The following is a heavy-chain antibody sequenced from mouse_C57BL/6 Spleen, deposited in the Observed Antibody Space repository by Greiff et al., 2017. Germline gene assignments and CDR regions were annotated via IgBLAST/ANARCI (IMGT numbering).Heavy chain of an antibody. CDR3: ARAYYSNYWYFDD. J-gene: IGHJ1*01. V-gene: IGHV1-39*01. CDR2: INPNYGTT. D-gene: IGHD2-5*01. CDR1: GYSFTDYN. Sequence: EVKVVESGPELVKPGASVKISCKASGYSFTDYNMNWVKQSNGKSLEWIGVINPNYGTTSYNQKFKGKATLTVDESSSTAYMQLNSLTSEDSAVYYCARAYYSNYWYFDDWGQGTTVTVSS.